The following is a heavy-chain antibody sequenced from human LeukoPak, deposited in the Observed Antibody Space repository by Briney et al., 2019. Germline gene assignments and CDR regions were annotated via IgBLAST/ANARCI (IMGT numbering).Heavy chain of an antibody. D-gene: IGHD6-13*01. V-gene: IGHV3-7*01. CDR2: IKQDGSEK. CDR3: ARDDSTSWYKD. J-gene: IGHJ4*02. CDR1: GFTFSSYW. Sequence: GSLRLSCAASGFTFSSYWMSWVRQAPGEGLEWVANIKQDGSEKYYVDSVKGRFTISRDNAKNSLYLQMNSLRAEDTAVYYCARDDSTSWYKDWGQGTLVTVSS.